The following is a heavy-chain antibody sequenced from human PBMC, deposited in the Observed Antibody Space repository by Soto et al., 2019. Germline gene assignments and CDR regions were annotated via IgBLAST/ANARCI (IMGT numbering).Heavy chain of an antibody. J-gene: IGHJ3*02. CDR1: GFTFSSYS. D-gene: IGHD2-21*02. CDR3: ARGGHIVVVTAYDAFDI. CDR2: ISSSSSTI. Sequence: EVQLVESGGGLVQPGGSLRLSCEASGFTFSSYSMNWVRQAPGKGLEWVSYISSSSSTIYYADSVKGRFTISRDNAKNSLYLQMNSLRDEDTAVYYCARGGHIVVVTAYDAFDIWGQGTMVTVSS. V-gene: IGHV3-48*02.